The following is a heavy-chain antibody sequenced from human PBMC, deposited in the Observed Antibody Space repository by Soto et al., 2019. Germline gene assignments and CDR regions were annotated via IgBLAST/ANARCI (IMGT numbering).Heavy chain of an antibody. Sequence: QVQLVQSGAEVKKPGSSVKVSCKASGGTFSTYAITWVRQAPGQGLEWLGGIIPIFGTPDYARKFQGRVTITAAESTSTVFIELSSLTSEDTAVYYCARGVGAYYFDYWGQGTLVTVSS. J-gene: IGHJ4*02. V-gene: IGHV1-69*01. CDR1: GGTFSTYA. CDR2: IIPIFGTP. CDR3: ARGVGAYYFDY. D-gene: IGHD1-26*01.